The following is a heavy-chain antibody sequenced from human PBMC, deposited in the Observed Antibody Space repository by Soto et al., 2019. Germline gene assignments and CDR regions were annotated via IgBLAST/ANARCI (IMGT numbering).Heavy chain of an antibody. D-gene: IGHD3-3*01. V-gene: IGHV4-39*01. J-gene: IGHJ3*02. CDR1: GGSISSSSYY. CDR3: AGHIRTTISGVVTDDAFDI. CDR2: LSHSGST. Sequence: QLQLQESGPGLVKPSETLALTCTVSGGSISSSSYYWGWIRQPPGKGLEWIGDLSHSGSTYYNPSLKSRVTISVDTSKNQFSLNLRSVTAADSAVYYCAGHIRTTISGVVTDDAFDIWGLGTLVTVSS.